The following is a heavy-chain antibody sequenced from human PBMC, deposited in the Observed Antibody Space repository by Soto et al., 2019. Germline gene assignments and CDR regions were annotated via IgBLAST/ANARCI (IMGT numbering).Heavy chain of an antibody. CDR3: ARQRTSIFGVVIFWFDP. V-gene: IGHV4-39*01. CDR1: GGSISSNNYY. CDR2: IYYSGST. D-gene: IGHD3-3*01. J-gene: IGHJ5*02. Sequence: SETLSLTCTVSGGSISSNNYYWGWIRQPPGKGLEWIGSIYYSGSTYYNPSLKSRVTISVDTSKNQFSLKLSSVTAADTAVYYCARQRTSIFGVVIFWFDPWGQGTLVTVSS.